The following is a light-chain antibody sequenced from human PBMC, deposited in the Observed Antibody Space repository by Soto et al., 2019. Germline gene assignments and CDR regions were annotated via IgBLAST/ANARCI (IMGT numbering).Light chain of an antibody. J-gene: IGKJ4*01. V-gene: IGKV3-11*01. CDR1: QSVSSY. CDR3: QQRSNWRALT. CDR2: DAS. Sequence: EIVLTQSPATLSLSPGERATLSCRASQSVSSYLAWYQQKPGQAPRLPIYDASNRATGIPARFSGSGSGTDFTLTISSLEPEDFAVYYCQQRSNWRALTFGGGTKVEIK.